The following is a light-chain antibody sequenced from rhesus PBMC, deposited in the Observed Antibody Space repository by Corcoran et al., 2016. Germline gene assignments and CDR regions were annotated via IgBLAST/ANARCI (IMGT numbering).Light chain of an antibody. V-gene: IGLV2-32*02. CDR1: SNDIGANKY. CDR2: EVN. CDR3: SSFAANNSFL. J-gene: IGLJ6*01. Sequence: QAALTQPRSVSASTGQSVTISCTGTSNDIGANKYVSWYRQHPGTAPKVLIYEVNKRVFGVSARFSGAKSGNTASLTISGLQAEDEADYDCSSFAANNSFLFGTGTKLTVL.